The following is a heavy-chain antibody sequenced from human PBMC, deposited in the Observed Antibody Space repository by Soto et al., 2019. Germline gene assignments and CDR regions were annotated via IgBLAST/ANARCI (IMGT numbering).Heavy chain of an antibody. V-gene: IGHV3-30*18. Sequence: QVHLVESGGGVVQPGTSLRLSCEASGFTYSNYGMHWVRQTPGKGLEWVTGMSSDGGNKYHADSVKGRFTISRDNSKNTLYLQMNSLRVEDTAVYYCAKGFYSSSSVFDSWGQGTLVTVSS. J-gene: IGHJ4*02. CDR1: GFTYSNYG. CDR3: AKGFYSSSSVFDS. CDR2: MSSDGGNK. D-gene: IGHD6-6*01.